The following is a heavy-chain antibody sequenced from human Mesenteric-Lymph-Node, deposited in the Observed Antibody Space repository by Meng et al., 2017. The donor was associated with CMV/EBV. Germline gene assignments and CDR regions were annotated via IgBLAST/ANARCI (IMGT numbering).Heavy chain of an antibody. CDR2: ISSSSSYL. J-gene: IGHJ2*01. CDR1: GFTFSSYS. D-gene: IGHD6-13*01. V-gene: IGHV3-21*01. CDR3: ARDGQLVRYWYFDL. Sequence: GESLKISCAASGFTFSSYSMTWVRQAPGKGLEWVSSISSSSSYLYYADSVKGRFTISRDNAKNSLYLQMNSLRAEDTAVYYCARDGQLVRYWYFDLWGRGTLVTVSS.